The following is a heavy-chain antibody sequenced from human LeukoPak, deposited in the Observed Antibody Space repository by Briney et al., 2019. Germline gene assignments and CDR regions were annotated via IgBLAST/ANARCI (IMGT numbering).Heavy chain of an antibody. CDR2: ISAYNGNT. J-gene: IGHJ5*02. Sequence: ASVKVSCKASGYTFTSYGISWVRQAPGQGLERMGWISAYNGNTNYAQKLQGRVTMTTDTSTSTAYMELRSLRSDDTAVYYCAREGYDFWSGYYKYWFDPWGRGTLVTVSS. CDR1: GYTFTSYG. CDR3: AREGYDFWSGYYKYWFDP. D-gene: IGHD3-3*01. V-gene: IGHV1-18*01.